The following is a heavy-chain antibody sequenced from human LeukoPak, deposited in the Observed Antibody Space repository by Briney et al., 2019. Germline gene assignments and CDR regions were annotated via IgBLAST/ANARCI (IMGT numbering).Heavy chain of an antibody. CDR2: ISGSGGST. J-gene: IGHJ6*02. D-gene: IGHD3-22*01. Sequence: RGSLRLSCAASGFTFSSYAMSWVRQAPGKGLEWVSAISGSGGSTYYADSVKGRFTISRDNSKNTLYLQMNSLRAEDTAVYYCARDSRRNYYDSSGYYQYYYGMDVWGQGTTVTVSS. CDR1: GFTFSSYA. V-gene: IGHV3-23*01. CDR3: ARDSRRNYYDSSGYYQYYYGMDV.